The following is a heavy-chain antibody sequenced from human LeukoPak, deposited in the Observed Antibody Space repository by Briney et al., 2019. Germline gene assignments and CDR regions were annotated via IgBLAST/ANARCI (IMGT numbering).Heavy chain of an antibody. CDR1: RFTFSNYW. CDR3: ARAGDYGDYTTHYFDY. Sequence: HPGGSLRLSCAASRFTFSNYWMHWVRQAPGKGLVWVSRINSGGSGTTYADSVKGRFTISRDNAKNTLYLQMNSLRAGDTAVYYCARAGDYGDYTTHYFDYWGQGTLVTVSS. V-gene: IGHV3-74*01. J-gene: IGHJ4*02. D-gene: IGHD4-17*01. CDR2: INSGGSGT.